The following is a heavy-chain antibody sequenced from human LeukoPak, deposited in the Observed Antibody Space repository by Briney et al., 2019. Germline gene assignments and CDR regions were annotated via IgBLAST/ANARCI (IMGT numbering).Heavy chain of an antibody. J-gene: IGHJ4*02. D-gene: IGHD6-19*01. CDR2: INTDGTVT. CDR3: ATKQWLAPPPDS. CDR1: GFTFSKYW. V-gene: IGHV3-74*01. Sequence: GGSLRLSCAASGFTFSKYWMLWVRQAPGKRLESVSRINTDGTVTTYADSVKGRFTVSRDNADNTMFLHMNSVRDEDTAVYYCATKQWLAPPPDSWGQGTPVTVSS.